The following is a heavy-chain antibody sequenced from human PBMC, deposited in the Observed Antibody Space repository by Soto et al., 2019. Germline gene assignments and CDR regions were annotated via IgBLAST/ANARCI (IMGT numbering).Heavy chain of an antibody. J-gene: IGHJ4*02. D-gene: IGHD1-26*01. CDR3: AREREGDYFDC. CDR1: DGSITNYY. CDR2: IYYSGST. Sequence: SETLSLTCAVSDGSITNYYWSWIRQPPGKRLEWIGYIYYSGSTSYNPSLKSRVTISVDTSKNQFSLKLSSATAADTAVYYCAREREGDYFDCWGQGTLVTVSS. V-gene: IGHV4-59*01.